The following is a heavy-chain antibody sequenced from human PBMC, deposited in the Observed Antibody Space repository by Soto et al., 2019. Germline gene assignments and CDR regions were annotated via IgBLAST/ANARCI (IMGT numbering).Heavy chain of an antibody. V-gene: IGHV1-2*02. D-gene: IGHD3-16*01. J-gene: IGHJ4*02. CDR3: ARDPIGGGAPYYFDY. Sequence: QVQLVQSGAEVKMPGASVKVSCRTSGYIFTAYYMYWVRQAPGQGLEWMGGINTHSGDTEYAQKFRERVTMTRDTSINTAYMELSSLTSDDTAVYYCARDPIGGGAPYYFDYWGQGTLVTVSS. CDR2: INTHSGDT. CDR1: GYIFTAYY.